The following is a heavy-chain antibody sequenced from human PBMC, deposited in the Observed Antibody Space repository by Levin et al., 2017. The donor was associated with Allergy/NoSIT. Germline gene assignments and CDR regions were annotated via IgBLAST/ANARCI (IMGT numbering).Heavy chain of an antibody. D-gene: IGHD3-10*01. Sequence: SQTLSLTCTVSGGSISGSTYYWGWIRQPPGKGLEWIGSIYFSGSTLYNPSLKSRVTMSVDTSRNDFSLNLSSVTAADTAVYFCARAYYGGHVDYWGQGTLVTVSS. V-gene: IGHV4-39*02. CDR3: ARAYYGGHVDY. CDR2: IYFSGST. CDR1: GGSISGSTYY. J-gene: IGHJ4*02.